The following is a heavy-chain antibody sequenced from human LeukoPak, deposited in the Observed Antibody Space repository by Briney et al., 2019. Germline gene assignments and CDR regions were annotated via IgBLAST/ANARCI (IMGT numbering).Heavy chain of an antibody. CDR2: IYYTGST. CDR3: ARETGTKQFDY. Sequence: SETLSLTCAVSGYSISSGSYWGWIRQPPGKGLEWIGSIYYTGSTYYSPSLKSRFTMSVDTSKNQFSLKLSSVTAADTAVYHCARETGTKQFDYWGQGTLVTVSS. D-gene: IGHD1-7*01. J-gene: IGHJ4*02. V-gene: IGHV4-38-2*02. CDR1: GYSISSGSY.